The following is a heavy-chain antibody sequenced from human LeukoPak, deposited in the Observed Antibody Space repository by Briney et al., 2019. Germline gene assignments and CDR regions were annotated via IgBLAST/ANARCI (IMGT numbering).Heavy chain of an antibody. V-gene: IGHV4-59*01. Sequence: SQTLSLTCTVSGGSISSYYWNCIRQSPGKGLEWIGYIYYSGGTTYNPSLKSRVTISVDTSKNQFSLKLSSVTAADTAVYYCARSSKDGYGDYGLDDWGQGTLVTVSS. CDR1: GGSISSYY. CDR2: IYYSGGT. CDR3: ARSSKDGYGDYGLDD. J-gene: IGHJ4*02. D-gene: IGHD4-17*01.